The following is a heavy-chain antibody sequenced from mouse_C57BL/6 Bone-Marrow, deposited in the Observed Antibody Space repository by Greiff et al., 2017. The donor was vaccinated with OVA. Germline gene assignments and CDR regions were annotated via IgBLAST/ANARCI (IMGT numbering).Heavy chain of an antibody. CDR3: ASDGYYVCWYFDV. CDR1: GYSITSGYY. CDR2: ISYDGSN. J-gene: IGHJ1*03. D-gene: IGHD2-3*01. V-gene: IGHV3-6*01. Sequence: EVQLQQSGPGLVKPSQSLSLTCSVTGYSITSGYYWNWIRQLPGNKLEWMGYISYDGSNKYNPSLQNRIPITRDTSKNQFFLKLSSVTTEDTATYYCASDGYYVCWYFDVWGTGTTVTVSS.